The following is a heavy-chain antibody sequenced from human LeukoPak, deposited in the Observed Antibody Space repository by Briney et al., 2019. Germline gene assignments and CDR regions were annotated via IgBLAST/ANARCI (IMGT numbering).Heavy chain of an antibody. CDR3: ARDSGDWFDP. CDR1: GGSISSGGYY. CDR2: IYYSGST. Sequence: PSETLSLTCTDSGGSISSGGYYWTWIRQHPGKGLEWIGYIYYSGSTYYNPSLKSRVNISVDTSKNQFSLKLSSVTAAGTAVYYCARDSGDWFDPWGQGTLVTVSS. V-gene: IGHV4-31*03. J-gene: IGHJ5*02.